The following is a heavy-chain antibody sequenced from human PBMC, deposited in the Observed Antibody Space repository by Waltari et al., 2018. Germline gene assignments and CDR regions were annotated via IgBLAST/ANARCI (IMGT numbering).Heavy chain of an antibody. D-gene: IGHD6-13*01. CDR2: IKQDGSEK. V-gene: IGHV3-7*01. CDR3: TRGGRDSSWYWRD. Sequence: EVQLVESGGGLAQPGGSLRLSCAASGLSFSNYWMTWVRQASGKEPDWVANIKQDGSEKYYMDSVKGRFTISRDNAKNSLYLQMNNLRVEDTAVYYCTRGGRDSSWYWRDWGQGTLVTVSS. J-gene: IGHJ4*02. CDR1: GLSFSNYW.